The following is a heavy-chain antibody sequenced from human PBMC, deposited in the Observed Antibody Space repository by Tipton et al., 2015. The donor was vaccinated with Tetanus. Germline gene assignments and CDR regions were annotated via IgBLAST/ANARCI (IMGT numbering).Heavy chain of an antibody. V-gene: IGHV3-48*01. CDR3: ARGPRLLLYYFDS. J-gene: IGHJ4*02. CDR1: GFTFSDYS. D-gene: IGHD5-12*01. Sequence: SLRLSCVGSGFTFSDYSINWVRQAPGRGLEWVTFISGSGGHIYYADSVKGRFTVSRDNAKNSLFLQMNSLRAEDTAVYYCARGPRLLLYYFDSWGQGTLVTVSS. CDR2: ISGSGGHI.